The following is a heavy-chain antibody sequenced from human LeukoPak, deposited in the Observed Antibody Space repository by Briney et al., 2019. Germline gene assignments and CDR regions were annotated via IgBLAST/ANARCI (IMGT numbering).Heavy chain of an antibody. CDR3: AKERRYFDWLLSSSALDY. CDR2: ISRSGGST. V-gene: IGHV3-23*01. D-gene: IGHD3-9*01. Sequence: GGSLRLSCAAPGFTFSSYAMSWFRQAPGKGLEWVSAISRSGGSTYYADSVKGRFTISRDNSKNTLYLQRNSQRAEDTAVYYCAKERRYFDWLLSSSALDYWGQGTLVTVSS. CDR1: GFTFSSYA. J-gene: IGHJ4*02.